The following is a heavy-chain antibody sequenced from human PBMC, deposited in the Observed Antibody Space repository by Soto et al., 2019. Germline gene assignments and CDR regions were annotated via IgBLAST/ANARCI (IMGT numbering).Heavy chain of an antibody. CDR2: ISSSSSTI. V-gene: IGHV3-48*01. J-gene: IGHJ4*02. CDR3: ARGGIAARHIFDY. D-gene: IGHD6-6*01. CDR1: GFTFSSYS. Sequence: GGSLRLSCAASGFTFSSYSMNWVRQAPGKGLEWVSYISSSSSTIYYADSVKGRFTISRDNAKNSLYLQMNSLRAEDTAVYYCARGGIAARHIFDYWGQGTLVTVSS.